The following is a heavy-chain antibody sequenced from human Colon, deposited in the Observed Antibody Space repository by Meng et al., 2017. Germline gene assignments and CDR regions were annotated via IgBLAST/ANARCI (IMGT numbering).Heavy chain of an antibody. V-gene: IGHV3-49*03. Sequence: GESLKISCTASGFTFGDYAMSWFRQAPGKGLEWVGFIRSKAYGGTTEYAASVKGRFTISRDDSKSIAYLQMNSLKTEDTAVYYCTRDGPSLYYYGSGSYEVSAFDIWGQGTMVTVSS. CDR1: GFTFGDYA. CDR3: TRDGPSLYYYGSGSYEVSAFDI. D-gene: IGHD3-10*01. J-gene: IGHJ3*02. CDR2: IRSKAYGGTT.